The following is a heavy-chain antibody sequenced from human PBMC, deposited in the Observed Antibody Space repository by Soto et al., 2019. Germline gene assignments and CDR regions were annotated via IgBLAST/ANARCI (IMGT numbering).Heavy chain of an antibody. CDR1: GGSFSGYS. CDR2: INHSGST. CDR3: ARDKITGLSDY. Sequence: QVQLQQWGAGLLKPSETLSLTCAVYGGSFSGYSWTWIRQPPGTGLVWIGEINHSGSTNYNPSLKGRLTLTVDTIKHQFALQPICVTAADMAVYYWARDKITGLSDYWGQGTLVTVSS. D-gene: IGHD2-8*02. V-gene: IGHV4-34*01. J-gene: IGHJ4*02.